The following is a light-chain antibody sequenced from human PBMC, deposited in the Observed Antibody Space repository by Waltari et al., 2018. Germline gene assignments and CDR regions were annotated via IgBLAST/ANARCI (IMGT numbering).Light chain of an antibody. CDR2: RDD. Sequence: QSVLTQPPSASGTPGQRVTISCSGSHSNIGKNFVYWYQQLAGTAPHLLVYRDDHRPSGVPDRFSGSKSGTSASLAITGLRSDDEADDYCAAWDDSLSGQVLFGGGTKLTVL. V-gene: IGLV1-47*01. CDR3: AAWDDSLSGQVL. J-gene: IGLJ3*02. CDR1: HSNIGKNF.